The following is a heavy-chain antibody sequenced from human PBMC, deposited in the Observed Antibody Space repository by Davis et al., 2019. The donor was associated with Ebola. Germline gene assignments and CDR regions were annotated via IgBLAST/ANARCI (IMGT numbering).Heavy chain of an antibody. D-gene: IGHD3-3*01. V-gene: IGHV3-74*01. CDR3: AKDSDYDFWSGLPYGMDV. CDR2: INSDGSST. CDR1: GFTFSSYW. Sequence: GESLKISCAASGFTFSSYWMHWVRQAPGKGLVWVSRINSDGSSTSYADSVKGRFTISRDNSKNTLYLQMNSLRAEDTAVYYCAKDSDYDFWSGLPYGMDVWGQGTTVTVSS. J-gene: IGHJ6*02.